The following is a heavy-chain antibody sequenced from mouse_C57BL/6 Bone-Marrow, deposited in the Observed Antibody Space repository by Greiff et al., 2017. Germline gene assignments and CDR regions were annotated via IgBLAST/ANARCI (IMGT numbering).Heavy chain of an antibody. V-gene: IGHV7-3*01. J-gene: IGHJ1*03. D-gene: IGHD2-1*01. Sequence: EVHLVESGGGLVQPGGSLSLSCAASGFTFTGYYMSWVRQPPGKALEWLGFIRNKANGYTTEYSASVKGRFTISRDNYQSILYLQMNALRAEDSATYYCGGLYGNSVWCFDVWGTGTTVTVSS. CDR2: IRNKANGYTT. CDR3: GGLYGNSVWCFDV. CDR1: GFTFTGYY.